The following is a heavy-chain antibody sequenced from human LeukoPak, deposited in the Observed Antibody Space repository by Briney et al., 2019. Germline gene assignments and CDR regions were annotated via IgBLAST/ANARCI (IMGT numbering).Heavy chain of an antibody. Sequence: HPGGSLRLSCAASGFTFTSYEMNWVRQAPGKGLEWVSYISSSGSTTYYADSMKGRFTISRDNAKNSLYLQMNSLRAEDTAVYYCARALGLNDYWGQGTLVTVSS. CDR2: ISSSGSTT. V-gene: IGHV3-48*03. D-gene: IGHD3/OR15-3a*01. J-gene: IGHJ4*02. CDR3: ARALGLNDY. CDR1: GFTFTSYE.